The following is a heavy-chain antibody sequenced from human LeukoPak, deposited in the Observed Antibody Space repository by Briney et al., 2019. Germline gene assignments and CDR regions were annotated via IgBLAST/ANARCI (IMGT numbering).Heavy chain of an antibody. CDR2: ISSSSSYT. D-gene: IGHD3-22*01. CDR3: ARDGIWDDSSGYGPEGFDY. V-gene: IGHV3-11*06. CDR1: GFTFSDYY. Sequence: PGGSLRLSCAASGFTFSDYYMSWIRQAPGKGLEWVSYISSSSSYTNYADSVKGRFTISRDNSKNTLYLQMNSLRAEDTAVYYCARDGIWDDSSGYGPEGFDYWGQGTLVTVSS. J-gene: IGHJ4*02.